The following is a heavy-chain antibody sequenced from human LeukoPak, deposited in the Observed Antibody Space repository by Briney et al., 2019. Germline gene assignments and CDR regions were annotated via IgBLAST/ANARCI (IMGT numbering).Heavy chain of an antibody. D-gene: IGHD3-10*01. CDR3: AREAGMVRNYFDY. V-gene: IGHV4-30-4*07. CDR1: VGSISSGGYS. CDR2: IYYSGST. Sequence: SETLSLTCAVSVGSISSGGYSWSWIRQPPGKGLEWIGYIYYSGSTYYNPSLKSRVTISVDTSKNQFSLKLSSVTAADTAVYYCAREAGMVRNYFDYWGQGTLVTVSS. J-gene: IGHJ4*02.